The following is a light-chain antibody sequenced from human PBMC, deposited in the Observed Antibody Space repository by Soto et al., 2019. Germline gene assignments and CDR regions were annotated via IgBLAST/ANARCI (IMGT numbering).Light chain of an antibody. V-gene: IGKV3-11*01. CDR3: QQRSNWPPET. J-gene: IGKJ2*01. CDR2: DAS. CDR1: QSVSSY. Sequence: EIVLTQSPATLSSSPGERATLSCRASQSVSSYLAWYQQKPGQAPRLLIYDASNRATGIPARFSGSGSGTDFTLTISSLEPEDFAVYYCQQRSNWPPETFGQGTKLEIK.